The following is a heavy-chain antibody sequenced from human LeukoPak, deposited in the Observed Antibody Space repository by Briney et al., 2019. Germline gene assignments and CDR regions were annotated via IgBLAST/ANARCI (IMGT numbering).Heavy chain of an antibody. V-gene: IGHV3-23*01. J-gene: IGHJ4*02. D-gene: IGHD2/OR15-2a*01. Sequence: GGSLRLSCVVSGISLSNYAMTWVRQAPGTGLEWGSYIGERGGSTTYADSVKGRFTISRDTSLNTLYLQMTNLRAEDTAVYFCAKRGVVIRAILVIGYHQEAYHYDFWGQGVLVTVSS. CDR2: IGERGGST. CDR1: GISLSNYA. CDR3: AKRGVVIRAILVIGYHQEAYHYDF.